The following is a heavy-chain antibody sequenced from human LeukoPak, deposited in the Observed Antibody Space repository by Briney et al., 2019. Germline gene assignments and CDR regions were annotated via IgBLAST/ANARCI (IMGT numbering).Heavy chain of an antibody. CDR1: GFTVSINY. CDR3: ARDYDLWSGSLYYYYGMDV. CDR2: IYSGGGST. D-gene: IGHD3-3*01. Sequence: PGGSLRLSCAASGFTVSINYMSWVRQAPGKGLEWVSVIYSGGGSTYYADSVKGRFTISRDNSKNTLYLQMNSLRAEDTAVYYCARDYDLWSGSLYYYYGMDVWGQGTTVTVSS. V-gene: IGHV3-53*05. J-gene: IGHJ6*02.